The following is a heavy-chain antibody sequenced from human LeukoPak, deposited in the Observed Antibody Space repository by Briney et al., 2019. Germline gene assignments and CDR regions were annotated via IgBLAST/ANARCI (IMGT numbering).Heavy chain of an antibody. CDR3: ARSDDYVWGSYRYTPFDY. V-gene: IGHV5-51*01. CDR2: IYPGDSDT. CDR1: GYSFTSYW. J-gene: IGHJ4*02. Sequence: GESLEISCKGSGYSFTSYWIGWVRQMPGKGLEWMGIIYPGDSDTRYSPSFQGQVTISADKSISTAYLQWSSLKASDTAMYYCARSDDYVWGSYRYTPFDYWGQGTLVTVSS. D-gene: IGHD3-16*02.